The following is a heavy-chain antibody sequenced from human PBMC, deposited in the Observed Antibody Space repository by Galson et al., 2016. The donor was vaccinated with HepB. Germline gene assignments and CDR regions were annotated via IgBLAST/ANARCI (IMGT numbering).Heavy chain of an antibody. D-gene: IGHD6-19*01. CDR3: TRNSVADHFDS. V-gene: IGHV3-49*03. J-gene: IGHJ4*02. Sequence: SLRLSCAASGFTFGDYALSWFRQAPGKDLEWVGFIRSQAYGGTPEYAATVRGRFTIPRDDSESIAYLQMNSLKTEDTAVYYCTRNSVADHFDSWGQGALVTVSS. CDR2: IRSQAYGGTP. CDR1: GFTFGDYA.